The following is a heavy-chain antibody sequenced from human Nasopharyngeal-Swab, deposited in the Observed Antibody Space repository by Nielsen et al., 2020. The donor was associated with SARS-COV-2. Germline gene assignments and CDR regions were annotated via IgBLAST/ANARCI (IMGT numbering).Heavy chain of an antibody. J-gene: IGHJ3*02. CDR1: GFTFSTYA. CDR3: VKGEMATIRTDAFDI. CDR2: ISGSGGST. Sequence: GGSLRLSCAASGFTFSTYAVSWVRQAPGKGLEWVSAISGSGGSTDYADSVKGRFTISRDNSKNTLYLQMNSLRAEDTAVYYCVKGEMATIRTDAFDIWGQGTMVTASS. V-gene: IGHV3-23*01. D-gene: IGHD5-24*01.